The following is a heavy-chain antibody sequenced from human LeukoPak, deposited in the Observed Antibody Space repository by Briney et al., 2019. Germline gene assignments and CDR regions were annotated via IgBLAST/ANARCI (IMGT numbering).Heavy chain of an antibody. D-gene: IGHD1-26*01. Sequence: ASVKVSCKASGGTFSSYAISWVRQAPGQGLEWMGWINPNSGGTNYAQKFQGRVTMTRDTSISTAYMELSRLRSDDTAVYYCAASIVGATSAAFDIWGQGTMVTVSS. CDR1: GGTFSSYA. J-gene: IGHJ3*02. CDR3: AASIVGATSAAFDI. V-gene: IGHV1-2*02. CDR2: INPNSGGT.